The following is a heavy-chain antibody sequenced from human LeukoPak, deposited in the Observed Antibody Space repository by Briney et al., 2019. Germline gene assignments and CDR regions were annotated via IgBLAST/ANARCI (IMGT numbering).Heavy chain of an antibody. Sequence: KASETLSLTCTVSGDSISSGAYYWSWIRQHPRKGLEWIGYIYYSGSTYYNPSLKSRVTISVDTSKNQFSLKLRSVTAADTAVYYCARGDNIAAAGTLDYWGQGTLVTVSS. V-gene: IGHV4-31*03. D-gene: IGHD6-13*01. CDR2: IYYSGST. J-gene: IGHJ4*02. CDR3: ARGDNIAAAGTLDY. CDR1: GDSISSGAYY.